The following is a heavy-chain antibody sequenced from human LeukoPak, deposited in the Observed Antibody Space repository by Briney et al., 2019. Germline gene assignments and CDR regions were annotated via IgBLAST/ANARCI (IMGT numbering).Heavy chain of an antibody. V-gene: IGHV1-69*04. CDR1: GGTFSSDT. Sequence: VAXXXXSCKASGGTFSSDTISWVRQAPGQGLEWMGRIIPILGIANYAQKFQGRVTINADKYKSTAYMEMSSLRSEDTAVYYCARDVAEYAFDIWGQGTMVTVSS. D-gene: IGHD1-14*01. CDR3: ARDVAEYAFDI. CDR2: IIPILGIA. J-gene: IGHJ3*02.